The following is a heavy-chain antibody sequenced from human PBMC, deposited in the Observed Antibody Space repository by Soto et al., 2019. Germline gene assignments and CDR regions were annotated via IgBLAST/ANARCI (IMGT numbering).Heavy chain of an antibody. CDR1: GFTFGDYP. J-gene: IGHJ4*02. CDR3: AKSLTGGTLDY. CDR2: ITWNGGTT. V-gene: IGHV3-43*01. D-gene: IGHD3-9*01. Sequence: EVQLVESGGVVVQPGGSLRLSCAASGFTFGDYPMHWVRQAPGKGLEWVSLITWNGGTTYYTDSVKGRFTISRDNSKNSLFLQMNSLRNEDTALYYCAKSLTGGTLDYWGRGTLITVSS.